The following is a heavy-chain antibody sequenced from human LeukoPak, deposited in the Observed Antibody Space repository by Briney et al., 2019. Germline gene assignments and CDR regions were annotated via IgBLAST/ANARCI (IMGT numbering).Heavy chain of an antibody. J-gene: IGHJ4*02. V-gene: IGHV3-66*01. CDR1: GFTVSSKY. D-gene: IGHD3-10*01. CDR2: IYSGGST. Sequence: GGSLRLSCAASGFTVSSKYMSWVRQAPGKGLEWASVIYSGGSTYYADSVKGRFTISRDNSKNTLYLQMNSLRAEDTAVYYCARDGNYYGSGSYYDYWGQGTLVTVSS. CDR3: ARDGNYYGSGSYYDY.